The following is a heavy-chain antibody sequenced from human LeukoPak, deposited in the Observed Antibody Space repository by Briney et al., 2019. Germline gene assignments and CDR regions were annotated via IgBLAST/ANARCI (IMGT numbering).Heavy chain of an antibody. CDR1: GGSISSYY. D-gene: IGHD6-13*01. V-gene: IGHV4-39*01. Sequence: SETLSLTCTVSGGSISSYYWGWIRQPPGKGLEWIGSIYYSGSTYYNPSLKSRVTISVDTSKNQFSLKLSSVTAADTAVYYCARHDRQLARKSYFDYWGQGTLVTVSS. J-gene: IGHJ4*02. CDR3: ARHDRQLARKSYFDY. CDR2: IYYSGST.